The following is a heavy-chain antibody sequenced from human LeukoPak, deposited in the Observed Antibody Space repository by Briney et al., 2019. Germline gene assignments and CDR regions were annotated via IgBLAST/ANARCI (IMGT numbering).Heavy chain of an antibody. CDR3: ARETGSAVGSTDFDY. D-gene: IGHD4-11*01. J-gene: IGHJ4*02. Sequence: QAGGSLRLSCAASGFTFSSYAMSWVRQAPGKGLEWVSAISGSGGSTYYADSVKGRFTISRDNSKNTLYLQMNSLRAEDTAVYYCARETGSAVGSTDFDYWGQGTLVTVSS. CDR1: GFTFSSYA. CDR2: ISGSGGST. V-gene: IGHV3-23*01.